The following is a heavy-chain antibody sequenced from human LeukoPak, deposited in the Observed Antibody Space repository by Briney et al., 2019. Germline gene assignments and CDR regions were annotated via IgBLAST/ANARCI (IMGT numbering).Heavy chain of an antibody. V-gene: IGHV4-30-4*08. CDR1: GGSISSGGYY. Sequence: SQTLSFTCTVSGGSISSGGYYWSWIRQPPGKGLEWIGYIYYSGSTYYNPSLKSRVTISVDTSKNQFSLKLSSVTAADTAVYYCARVALGIVPARFPLTESYYGMDVWGQGTTVTVSS. CDR2: IYYSGST. J-gene: IGHJ6*02. CDR3: ARVALGIVPARFPLTESYYGMDV. D-gene: IGHD2-2*01.